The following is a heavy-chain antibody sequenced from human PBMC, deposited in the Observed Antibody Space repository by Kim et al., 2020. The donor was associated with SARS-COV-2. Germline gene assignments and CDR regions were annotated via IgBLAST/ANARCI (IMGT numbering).Heavy chain of an antibody. CDR3: ASPRVFNGGGCFGS. Sequence: SETLSRTCTVSGGSISSSSFYWGWIRRPPGKGLEWIGSIYYNGRTTYNPSLKSRLSIPVDTSQNRFSLRLYSVTAANTAIYYCASPRVFNGGGCFGSWGWGTLGTDTS. D-gene: IGHD6-19*01. CDR1: GGSISSSSFY. V-gene: IGHV4-39*01. CDR2: IYYNGRT. J-gene: IGHJ4*02.